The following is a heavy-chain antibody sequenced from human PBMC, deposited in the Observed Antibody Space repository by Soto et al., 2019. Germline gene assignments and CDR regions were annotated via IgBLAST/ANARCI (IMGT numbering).Heavy chain of an antibody. J-gene: IGHJ6*02. CDR3: ARGGRYDFWSGYTTNYYYGMDV. CDR1: GGSISSSSYY. CDR2: IYYSGST. Sequence: PSETLSLTCTVSGGSISSSSYYWGWIRQPPGKGLEWIGSIYYSGSTYYKPSLKSRVTISVDTSKNQFSLKLSSVTAADTAVYYCARGGRYDFWSGYTTNYYYGMDVWGQGTTVTVSS. V-gene: IGHV4-39*01. D-gene: IGHD3-3*01.